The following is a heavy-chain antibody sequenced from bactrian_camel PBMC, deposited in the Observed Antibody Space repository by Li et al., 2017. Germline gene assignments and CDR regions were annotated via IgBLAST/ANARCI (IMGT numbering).Heavy chain of an antibody. J-gene: IGHJ6*01. CDR1: GITFSRHD. CDR3: AARGPYCYTKFSVRDFTC. D-gene: IGHD2*01. V-gene: IGHV3S40*01. Sequence: DVQLVESGGGLVQPGEFLRLSCLASGITFSRHDMSWVRQAPGKEVEWVAGITSLPSLFRATSYADSVKGRFTISQDNAKNTVYLQMNSLKPEDTAMYYCAARGPYCYTKFSVRDFTCWGQGTQVTVS. CDR2: ITSLPSLFRAT.